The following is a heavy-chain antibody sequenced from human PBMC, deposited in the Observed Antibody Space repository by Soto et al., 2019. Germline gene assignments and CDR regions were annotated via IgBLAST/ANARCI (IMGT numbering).Heavy chain of an antibody. V-gene: IGHV5-51*01. D-gene: IGHD2-15*01. CDR3: GTSVEPATPSAFDI. Sequence: GESLKISCHGSGYTFTNYWIGWVRQMPGKGLEWMGIIYPGDSDTRYSPSFQGQVNISADKSISTAYLQWSSLKASDTAMYYCGTSVEPATPSAFDIWGQGTMVTVSS. J-gene: IGHJ3*02. CDR1: GYTFTNYW. CDR2: IYPGDSDT.